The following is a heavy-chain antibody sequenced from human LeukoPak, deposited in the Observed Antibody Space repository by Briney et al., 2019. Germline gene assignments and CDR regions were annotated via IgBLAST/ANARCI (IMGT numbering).Heavy chain of an antibody. V-gene: IGHV4-34*01. Sequence: SETLSLTCAVYGVSFSGYYWSWIRQPPGKGLEWIGEINHSGSTNYNPSLKSRVTISVDTSKNQFSLKLSSVTAADTAVYYCARGVRGYSYGYYYWGQGTLVTVSS. CDR2: INHSGST. CDR1: GVSFSGYY. CDR3: ARGVRGYSYGYYY. J-gene: IGHJ4*02. D-gene: IGHD5-18*01.